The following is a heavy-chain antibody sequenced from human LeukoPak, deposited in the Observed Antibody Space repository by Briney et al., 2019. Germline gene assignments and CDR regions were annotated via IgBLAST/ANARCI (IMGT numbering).Heavy chain of an antibody. CDR2: IHFGET. Sequence: PSETLSLTCTVSGDSISSSSYYWGWIRQPPGKGLEWIGSIHFGETAYNPSLKSRVTISLDTSNNQFSLRLSFVTAADTAVYYCARLERSGTSGGAYWGQGTLVTVSS. D-gene: IGHD1-26*01. CDR1: GDSISSSSYY. J-gene: IGHJ4*02. V-gene: IGHV4-39*07. CDR3: ARLERSGTSGGAY.